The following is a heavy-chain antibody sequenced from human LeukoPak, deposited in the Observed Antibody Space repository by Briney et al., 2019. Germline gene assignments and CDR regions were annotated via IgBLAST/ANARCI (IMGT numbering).Heavy chain of an antibody. J-gene: IGHJ2*01. CDR3: ARAIWGRITIFGPPLAWYFDL. CDR2: IIPIFGTA. Sequence: ASVKVSCKASGGTFSSYAISWVRQAPGQGLEWMGGIIPIFGTANYAQKFQGRVTITADESTSTAYMELSSLRSEDTAVYYCARAIWGRITIFGPPLAWYFDLWGRGTLVTVSS. D-gene: IGHD3-3*01. V-gene: IGHV1-69*13. CDR1: GGTFSSYA.